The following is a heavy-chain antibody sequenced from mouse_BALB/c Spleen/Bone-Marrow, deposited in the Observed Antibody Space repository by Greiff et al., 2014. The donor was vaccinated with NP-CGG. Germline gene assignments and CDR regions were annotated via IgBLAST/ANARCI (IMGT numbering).Heavy chain of an antibody. D-gene: IGHD2-3*01. CDR3: ARGAAYGYYFGLAY. Sequence: VQLQQSGPELVKPGASVKISCKASGYTFTVYNMHWVKQSHGKSLEWIGYIYPYNGGTVYKQKFKSKATLTVDNSSSTANMELRSLTSEDSAVYYCARGAAYGYYFGLAYWGQGTLVTVSA. V-gene: IGHV1S29*02. CDR2: IYPYNGGT. CDR1: GYTFTVYN. J-gene: IGHJ3*01.